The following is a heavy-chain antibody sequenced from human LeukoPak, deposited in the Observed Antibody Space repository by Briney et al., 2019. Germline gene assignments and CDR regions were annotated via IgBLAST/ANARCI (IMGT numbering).Heavy chain of an antibody. D-gene: IGHD5-12*01. V-gene: IGHV3-23*01. J-gene: IGHJ4*02. CDR3: AKDMRGYDRPFDY. CDR1: GFTFSIHA. Sequence: PVASLRLSCAASGFTFSIHAMDWVREAPREGLEWVSAISGSGISTYYADSVKGRFTISRDNSKNTLYLQMNSLTAEDTAVYYCAKDMRGYDRPFDYWGRGTLVTVSS. CDR2: ISGSGIST.